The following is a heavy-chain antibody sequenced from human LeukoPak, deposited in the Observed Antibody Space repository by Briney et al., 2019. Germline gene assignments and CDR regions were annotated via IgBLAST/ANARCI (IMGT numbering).Heavy chain of an antibody. CDR1: GYTFPNYG. Sequence: ASVKVSCKASGYTFPNYGVSWVRQAPGQGLEWLGWISSYNGNTNYAQKLQGRVTMTTDTSTSTAYMELRSLRSDDTAVYYCARHFVDVCSGGSCYLDAFDIWGQGTMVTVSS. CDR2: ISSYNGNT. J-gene: IGHJ3*02. V-gene: IGHV1-18*01. D-gene: IGHD2-15*01. CDR3: ARHFVDVCSGGSCYLDAFDI.